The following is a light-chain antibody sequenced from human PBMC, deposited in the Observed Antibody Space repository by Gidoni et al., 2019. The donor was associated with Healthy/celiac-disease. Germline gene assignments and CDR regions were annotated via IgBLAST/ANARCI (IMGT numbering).Light chain of an antibody. V-gene: IGLV3-19*01. CDR2: GKN. CDR3: NSRDSSGNPHVV. CDR1: SLRSYY. J-gene: IGLJ2*01. Sequence: SSELTQDPAVSFAFGQPVRITCQGDSLRSYYASWYQQKPGQAPVLVIYGKNNRPSGIPDRFSGSSSGNTASLTITGAQAEDEADYYCNSRDSSGNPHVVFGGGTKLTVL.